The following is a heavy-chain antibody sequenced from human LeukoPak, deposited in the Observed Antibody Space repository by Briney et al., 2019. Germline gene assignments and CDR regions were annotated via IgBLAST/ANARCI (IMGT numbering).Heavy chain of an antibody. D-gene: IGHD3-3*01. CDR2: ISSSSTSI. V-gene: IGHV3-21*01. CDR3: ARRFDFWSGNYKVQRFDS. J-gene: IGHJ5*01. Sequence: GGSLRLSCAASGFSFSNFGMNWVRQAPGKGLEWVSSISSSSTSIFYADSVKGRFTTSRDNAKNSLYLQMSSLRAEDTAVYYCARRFDFWSGNYKVQRFDSWGHGTLVTVSS. CDR1: GFSFSNFG.